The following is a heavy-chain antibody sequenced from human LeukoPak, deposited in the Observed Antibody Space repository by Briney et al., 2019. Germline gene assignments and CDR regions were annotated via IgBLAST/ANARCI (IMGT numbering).Heavy chain of an antibody. CDR3: ARLGGGSYGKYYFDS. CDR2: LTGGSDYI. Sequence: PGSSLRLSCAASGFTFSSYPMEWVRQAPGKGLEWLSSLTGGSDYIYYADSVKGRFTISRDNAKSSLYLQMNSLRAEDTAVYYRARLGGGSYGKYYFDSWGQGTLVTVSS. D-gene: IGHD1-26*01. J-gene: IGHJ4*02. CDR1: GFTFSSYP. V-gene: IGHV3-21*01.